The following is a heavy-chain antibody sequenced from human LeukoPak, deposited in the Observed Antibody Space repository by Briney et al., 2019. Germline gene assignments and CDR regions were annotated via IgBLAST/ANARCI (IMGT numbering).Heavy chain of an antibody. Sequence: GASVKVSCKASGYTFTSYYMHWVRQAPGQGLEWMGIINPSGDSTSYAQKFQGRVTMTRDTSTSTVYMELSSLRSEDTAVYYCASRHVVGATVGYYFDYWGQGTLVTVSS. CDR1: GYTFTSYY. J-gene: IGHJ4*02. CDR3: ASRHVVGATVGYYFDY. CDR2: INPSGDST. V-gene: IGHV1-46*03. D-gene: IGHD1-26*01.